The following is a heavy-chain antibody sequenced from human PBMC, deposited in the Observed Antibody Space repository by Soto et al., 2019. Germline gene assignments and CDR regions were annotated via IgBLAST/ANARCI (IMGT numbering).Heavy chain of an antibody. CDR3: ARLRLDCSTNTRYTLYYFDF. J-gene: IGHJ4*02. CDR2: ILPPDSTT. D-gene: IGHD2-2*02. CDR1: GYSFTSYW. Sequence: LGESLKISCKGSGYSFTSYWIGWVRQMPGKGLEWMGIILPPDSTTKYSPSFQGQVTISADKSNRTAYLQWSSLKASDTAMYYCARLRLDCSTNTRYTLYYFDFWGQGTLVTVSS. V-gene: IGHV5-51*01.